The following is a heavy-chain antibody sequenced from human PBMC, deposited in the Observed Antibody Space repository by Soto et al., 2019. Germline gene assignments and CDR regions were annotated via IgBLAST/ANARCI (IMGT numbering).Heavy chain of an antibody. D-gene: IGHD2-21*02. Sequence: QVQLQESGPGLVKPSQTLSFTCTFSVGSISSGGYYWSWIGQHPGKGLEWIGYIYYSGSTYYNPSLKSRVTISVDTSKNQFSLKLSSVTAADTAVYYCARVHGGGDVPWYFDLWGRGTLVTVSS. CDR2: IYYSGST. CDR3: ARVHGGGDVPWYFDL. CDR1: VGSISSGGYY. V-gene: IGHV4-31*03. J-gene: IGHJ2*01.